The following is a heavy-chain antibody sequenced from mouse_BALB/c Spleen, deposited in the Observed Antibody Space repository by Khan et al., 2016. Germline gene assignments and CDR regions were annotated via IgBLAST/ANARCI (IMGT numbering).Heavy chain of an antibody. V-gene: IGHV1S137*01. CDR1: GYTFTDYA. CDR2: ISTYSGNT. J-gene: IGHJ4*01. CDR3: ARSGYGSSSYAMDY. Sequence: QVQLQQSGPELVRPGVSVKISCKGSGYTFTDYAMHWVKQSHAKSLEWIGVISTYSGNTTYNQKFKGKATMTVDKSSSTAYMELARLTSEDSAIYYCARSGYGSSSYAMDYWGQGTSVTVSS. D-gene: IGHD1-1*01.